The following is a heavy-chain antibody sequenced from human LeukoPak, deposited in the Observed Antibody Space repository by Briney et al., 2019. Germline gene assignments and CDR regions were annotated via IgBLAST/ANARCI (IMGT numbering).Heavy chain of an antibody. CDR3: ARARVRSSGWPGMYYYYYGMDV. Sequence: ASVKVSCKASGYTFTVYYIHWVRQPPAQGLEWVGWINPNSGGTNYAQKFQGRVTMTRDSSISTDYMELSRLRSDDTAVYYCARARVRSSGWPGMYYYYYGMDVWGQGTTVTVSS. CDR1: GYTFTVYY. J-gene: IGHJ6*02. D-gene: IGHD6-19*01. CDR2: INPNSGGT. V-gene: IGHV1-2*02.